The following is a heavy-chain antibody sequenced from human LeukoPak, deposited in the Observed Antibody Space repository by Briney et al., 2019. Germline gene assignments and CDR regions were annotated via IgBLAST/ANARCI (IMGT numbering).Heavy chain of an antibody. CDR2: IDPAGNT. Sequence: PGGSLRLSFVASGFTLSNYDMHWVRQATGKGLEWISAIDPAGNTWYSDSVKGRFTISRENAKSSLFLQMNSLRAADTAVYYCVREPAFTGTWWYPDLWGRGTLVTVSS. CDR1: GFTLSNYD. CDR3: VREPAFTGTWWYPDL. D-gene: IGHD1-14*01. V-gene: IGHV3-13*01. J-gene: IGHJ2*01.